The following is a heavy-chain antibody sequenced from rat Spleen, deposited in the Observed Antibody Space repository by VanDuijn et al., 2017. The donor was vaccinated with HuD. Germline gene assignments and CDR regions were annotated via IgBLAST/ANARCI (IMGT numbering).Heavy chain of an antibody. CDR3: ARDGVQPYCFDS. V-gene: IGHV5-19*01. D-gene: IGHD4-3*01. Sequence: EVQLVESGGGLVQPGRSLKLSCVASEFIFSNYGMHWIRQAPAKGLEWVASITPSGNITYYRDSVKGRFTISRENAKSTLFLQMDSLRSEDTATYYCARDGVQPYCFDSWGQGVMVTVSS. CDR2: ITPSGNIT. CDR1: EFIFSNYG. J-gene: IGHJ2*01.